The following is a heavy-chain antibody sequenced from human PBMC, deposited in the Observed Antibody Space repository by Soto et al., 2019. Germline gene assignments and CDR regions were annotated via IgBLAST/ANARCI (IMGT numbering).Heavy chain of an antibody. D-gene: IGHD2-15*01. CDR1: GGTFSSYA. J-gene: IGHJ6*02. Sequence: QVQLVQSGAEVKKPGSSVKVSCKASGGTFSSYAISWVRQAPGQGLEWMGGLIPIFGTANYAQKFQGRVTMTADESTSTAYMELSSLRAEDTAVYYCARGDCSGGSCFGYYYGMDVWGQGTTVTVSS. CDR2: LIPIFGTA. V-gene: IGHV1-69*12. CDR3: ARGDCSGGSCFGYYYGMDV.